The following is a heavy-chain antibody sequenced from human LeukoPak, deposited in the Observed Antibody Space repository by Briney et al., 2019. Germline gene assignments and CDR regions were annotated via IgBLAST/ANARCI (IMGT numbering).Heavy chain of an antibody. CDR3: GRARVPETIWFSVMEVTEGAWLDP. V-gene: IGHV3-33*01. J-gene: IGHJ5*02. Sequence: PAGSLTLSCVASGFTFSNYGIHWIRHAPHTGLDRVANRWNDDRKTDYADPVKGRCTISRDNSKYTVYLQMNSLRAADTAVYCCGRARVPETIWFSVMEVTEGAWLDPWGPGTLVTVSS. CDR2: RWNDDRKT. CDR1: GFTFSNYG. D-gene: IGHD2-21*02.